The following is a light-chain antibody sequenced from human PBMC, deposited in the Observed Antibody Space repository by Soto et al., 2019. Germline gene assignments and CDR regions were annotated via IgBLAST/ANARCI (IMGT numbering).Light chain of an antibody. J-gene: IGLJ3*02. CDR2: EVS. CDR3: TSYAGSNIWV. Sequence: QSALTQPPSASGSPGQSVTISCTGTSSDVGAYKYVSWYQQYPGKAPKLMIYEVSKRPSGVPDRFSGSKSGNTASLTVSGRQAEDEAAYYCTSYAGSNIWVFGGGTKVTVL. CDR1: SSDVGAYKY. V-gene: IGLV2-8*01.